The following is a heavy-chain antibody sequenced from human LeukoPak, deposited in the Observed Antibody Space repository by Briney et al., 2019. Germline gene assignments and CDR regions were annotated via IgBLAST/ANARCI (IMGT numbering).Heavy chain of an antibody. V-gene: IGHV3-23*01. CDR1: GFTFSSYA. CDR2: ISGSGGST. CDR3: AKVRDYDFWSGYFDY. J-gene: IGHJ4*02. D-gene: IGHD3-3*01. Sequence: GGSLRLSCAASGFTFSSYAMSWVRQAPGEGLEWVSAISGSGGSTYYADSVKGRFTISRDNSKNTLYLQMNSLRAEDTAVYYCAKVRDYDFWSGYFDYWGQGTLVTVSS.